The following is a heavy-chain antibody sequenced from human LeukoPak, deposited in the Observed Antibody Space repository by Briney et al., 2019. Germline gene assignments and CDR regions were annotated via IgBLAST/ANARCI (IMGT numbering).Heavy chain of an antibody. Sequence: PSETLSLTCAVYGGSFSGYYWSWIRQPPGKGLEWIGSIYYSGSTYYNPSLKSRVTISVDTSKNQFSLKLSSVTAADTAVYYCAREFIYDSSGYYYVFDYWGQGTLVTVSS. V-gene: IGHV4-34*01. CDR3: AREFIYDSSGYYYVFDY. CDR2: IYYSGST. CDR1: GGSFSGYY. D-gene: IGHD3-22*01. J-gene: IGHJ4*02.